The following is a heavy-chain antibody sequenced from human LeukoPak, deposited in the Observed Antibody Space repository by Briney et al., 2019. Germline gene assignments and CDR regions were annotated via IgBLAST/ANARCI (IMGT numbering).Heavy chain of an antibody. Sequence: SSETLSLTCTVSSGSTSSSYWTWIRQPPGKGLEWIGHFSHSGSTNYNPSLKSRLTLSADTSKNQFSLRLSSVTAADTAAYYCARTTGSYYFDYWGQGTLVTVSS. D-gene: IGHD1-1*01. CDR2: FSHSGST. CDR1: SGSTSSSY. CDR3: ARTTGSYYFDY. J-gene: IGHJ4*02. V-gene: IGHV4-59*12.